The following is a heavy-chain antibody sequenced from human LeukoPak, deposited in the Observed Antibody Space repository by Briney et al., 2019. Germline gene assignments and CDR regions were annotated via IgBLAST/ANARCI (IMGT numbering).Heavy chain of an antibody. V-gene: IGHV1-8*01. J-gene: IGHJ3*02. D-gene: IGHD2-15*01. CDR2: MNPNSGNT. CDR3: ASRSGVFDDAFDI. Sequence: ASVKVSCKASGYTFTSYDINWVRQATGQGLEWMGWMNPNSGNTGYAQKFQGRVTMTRDTSISTAYMELSRLRSDDTAVYYCASRSGVFDDAFDIWGQGTMVTVSS. CDR1: GYTFTSYD.